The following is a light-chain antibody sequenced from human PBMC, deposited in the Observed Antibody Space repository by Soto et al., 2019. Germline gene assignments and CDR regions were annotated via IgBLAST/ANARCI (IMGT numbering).Light chain of an antibody. CDR1: QSISSY. V-gene: IGKV1-39*01. CDR2: AAS. CDR3: QQSYSTPRT. J-gene: IGKJ1*01. Sequence: IPLPRFPCSLSASPAGLVIMFFRASQSISSYLDWYQQKPGKAPKLLIYAASSLQSGVPSRFSGSGSGTDFTLTISSLQPEDFATYYCQQSYSTPRTFGQGTKVDIK.